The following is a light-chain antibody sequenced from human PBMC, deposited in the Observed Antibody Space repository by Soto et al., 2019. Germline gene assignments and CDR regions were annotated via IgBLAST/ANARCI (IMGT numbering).Light chain of an antibody. CDR3: QQYNDWFSIT. CDR1: QSVSSK. V-gene: IGKV3-15*01. CDR2: DTS. Sequence: EIVMTQSPATLSVSPGERAALSCRASQSVSSKLAWYRQRPGQAPRLVIYDTSTRATGVPARFSGSGSGTELTLTISSLQSEDFGVYYCQQYNDWFSITFGQGTRWRL. J-gene: IGKJ5*01.